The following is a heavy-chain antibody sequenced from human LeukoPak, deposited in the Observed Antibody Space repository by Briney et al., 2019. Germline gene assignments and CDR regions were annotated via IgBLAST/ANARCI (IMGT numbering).Heavy chain of an antibody. V-gene: IGHV4-4*09. J-gene: IGHJ4*02. CDR2: IYTSGST. CDR1: GGSISSYY. Sequence: SETLSLTCTVSGGSISSYYWSWIRQPPGKGLEWIGYIYTSGSTNYNPSLKRRVTISVDTSKNQFSLKLSSVTAADTAVYYCARHYDFWSGYPGYFDYWGQGTLVTVSS. D-gene: IGHD3-3*01. CDR3: ARHYDFWSGYPGYFDY.